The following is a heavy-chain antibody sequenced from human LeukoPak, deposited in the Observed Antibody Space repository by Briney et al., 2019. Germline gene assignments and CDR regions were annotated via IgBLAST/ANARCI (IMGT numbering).Heavy chain of an antibody. V-gene: IGHV3-23*01. CDR1: GFAFNSFA. CDR3: AKSLGVGGYTRYKGFDQ. Sequence: AGGSLRLSCAASGFAFNSFAMNWVRQAPGKGLEWVSSISNSDGSSHYADFVKGRFTIGRDNSKNTLHLQMNSLRAEDTAVYYCAKSLGVGGYTRYKGFDQWGQGTLVTVSS. CDR2: ISNSDGSS. D-gene: IGHD3-16*02. J-gene: IGHJ4*02.